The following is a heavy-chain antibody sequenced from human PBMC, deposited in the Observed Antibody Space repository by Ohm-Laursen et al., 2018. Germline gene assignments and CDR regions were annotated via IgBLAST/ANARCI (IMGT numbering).Heavy chain of an antibody. CDR3: AKDLSVAAAGGRWFDP. J-gene: IGHJ5*02. CDR2: ISGSGGST. V-gene: IGHV3-23*01. Sequence: SLRLSCSASGFTFSNAWMSWVRQAPGKGLEWVSAISGSGGSTYYADSVKGRFTISRDNSKNTLYLQMNSLRAEDTAVYYCAKDLSVAAAGGRWFDPWGQGTLVTVSS. CDR1: GFTFSNAW. D-gene: IGHD6-13*01.